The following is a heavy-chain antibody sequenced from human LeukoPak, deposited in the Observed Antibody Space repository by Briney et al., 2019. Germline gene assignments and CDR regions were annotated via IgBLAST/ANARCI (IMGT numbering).Heavy chain of an antibody. J-gene: IGHJ6*02. V-gene: IGHV4-30-4*01. CDR3: ATQHDYGDPSYYYYGMDV. Sequence: PSETLSLTCTVSGGSISSGDYYWSWIRQPPGKGLEWIGYIYYSGSTYYNPSLKSRVTISVDTSKNQFSLKLSSVTAADTAVYYRATQHDYGDPSYYYYGMDVWGQGTTVTVSS. D-gene: IGHD4-17*01. CDR1: GGSISSGDYY. CDR2: IYYSGST.